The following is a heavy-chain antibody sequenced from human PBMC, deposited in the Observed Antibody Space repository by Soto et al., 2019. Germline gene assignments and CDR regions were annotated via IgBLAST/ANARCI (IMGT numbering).Heavy chain of an antibody. CDR3: ASIGFGDFDY. D-gene: IGHD3-10*01. CDR2: FHSSGAT. V-gene: IGHV4-30-4*01. J-gene: IGHJ4*01. CDR1: GGSISSADYY. Sequence: QVQLQESGPGLVKPSQTLSLTCTVSGGSISSADYYWSWIRQPPGKGLEWIGYFHSSGATYKDPSLKRRVTISVDTSKNQISLKLDSVTAADTALYYCASIGFGDFDYWGHGTLVTVSS.